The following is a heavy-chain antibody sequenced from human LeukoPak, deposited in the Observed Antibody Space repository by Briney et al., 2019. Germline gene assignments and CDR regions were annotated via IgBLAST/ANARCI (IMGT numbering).Heavy chain of an antibody. CDR2: IIPIFGTA. J-gene: IGHJ3*02. V-gene: IGHV1-69*13. Sequence: ASVKVSCKASGGTFSSYAISWVRQAPGQGLEWMEGIIPIFGTANYAQKFQGRVTITADESTGTAYMELSSLRSEDTAVYYCARGNTDHAFDIWGQGTMVTVSS. CDR3: ARGNTDHAFDI. CDR1: GGTFSSYA.